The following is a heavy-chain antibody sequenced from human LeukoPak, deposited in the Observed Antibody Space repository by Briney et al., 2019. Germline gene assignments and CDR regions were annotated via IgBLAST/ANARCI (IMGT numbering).Heavy chain of an antibody. D-gene: IGHD1-14*01. V-gene: IGHV1-2*02. CDR2: MHPNTGDT. J-gene: IGHJ4*02. CDR3: VRQLTDPTSGDY. Sequence: ASVKLSCKTSGYTFTDEYIHWVRQAPGHGLECMGWMHPNTGDTDYDQKFQGRASFTRDTSISTAYIELHRLRSDDTGVYFCVRQLTDPTSGDYWGQGTLVTVSS. CDR1: GYTFTDEY.